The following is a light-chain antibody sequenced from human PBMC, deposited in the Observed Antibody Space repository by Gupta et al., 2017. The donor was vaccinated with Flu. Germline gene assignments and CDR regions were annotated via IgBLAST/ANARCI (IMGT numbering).Light chain of an antibody. CDR1: QDIRNH. V-gene: IGKV1-33*01. CDR3: QQYDNVPLT. Sequence: PSSLSVSVGDRVTITCQASQDIRNHVNWYQQKPGKAPKLLIYDPSNLETGVPSRFSGSGSGTDFTFTIRSLQPEDIATYYCQQYDNVPLTFGGGTKVEIK. CDR2: DPS. J-gene: IGKJ4*01.